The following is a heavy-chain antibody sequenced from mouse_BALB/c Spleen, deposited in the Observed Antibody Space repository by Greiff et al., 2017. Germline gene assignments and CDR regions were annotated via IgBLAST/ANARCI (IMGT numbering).Heavy chain of an antibody. V-gene: IGHV1-9*01. CDR3: ARGGTWKACFAY. CDR2: ILPGSGST. D-gene: IGHD3-3*01. Sequence: VQLQQSGAELMKPGASVKISCKATGYTFSSYWIEWVKQRPGHGLEWIGEILPGSGSTNYNEKFKGKATFTADTSSNTAYMQLSSLTSEDSAVYYCARGGTWKACFAYWGQGTLVTVSA. J-gene: IGHJ3*01. CDR1: GYTFSSYW.